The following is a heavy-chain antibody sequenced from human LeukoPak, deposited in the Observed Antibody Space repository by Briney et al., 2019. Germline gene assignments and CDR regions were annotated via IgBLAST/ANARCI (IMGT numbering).Heavy chain of an antibody. J-gene: IGHJ6*03. Sequence: LPGGSLRLSCAASGFTFSSYAMHWVRQAPGKGLEWVAVISYDGSNKYYADSVKGRFTISRDNSKNTLYLQMNSLRAEDTAVYYCARAGRGHSYGWYYYYYMDVWGKGTTVTVSS. D-gene: IGHD5-18*01. CDR1: GFTFSSYA. V-gene: IGHV3-30-3*01. CDR3: ARAGRGHSYGWYYYYYMDV. CDR2: ISYDGSNK.